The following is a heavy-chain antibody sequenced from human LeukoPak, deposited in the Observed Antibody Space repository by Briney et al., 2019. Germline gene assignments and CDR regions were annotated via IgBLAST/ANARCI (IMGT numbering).Heavy chain of an antibody. CDR3: ARDSGSGRGNYYYGMDV. D-gene: IGHD3-10*01. J-gene: IGHJ6*02. V-gene: IGHV3-30-3*01. CDR1: GFTFSSYA. Sequence: GGSLRLSCAASGFTFSSYAMHWVRQAPGKGLEWVAVISYDGSNKYYADSVKGRFTISRDNSKNTLYLQMNSLRAEDTAVYYCARDSGSGRGNYYYGMDVWGQGTTVTVSS. CDR2: ISYDGSNK.